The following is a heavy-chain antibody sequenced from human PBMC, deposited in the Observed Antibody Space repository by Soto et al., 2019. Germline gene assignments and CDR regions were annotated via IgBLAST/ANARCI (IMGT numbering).Heavy chain of an antibody. CDR2: ISGSGGST. D-gene: IGHD1-20*01. J-gene: IGHJ5*02. Sequence: EVQLLESGGGLIQTGGSLRLSCAASGFTFSSYARSWVRQAPGQGLEWVSAISGSGGSTYYADSVKGRFTISRDNSKNTLYLQMNSLRAEDTAVDYCAKDQGYNWNDGFDPWGQGTLVTVSS. V-gene: IGHV3-23*01. CDR3: AKDQGYNWNDGFDP. CDR1: GFTFSSYA.